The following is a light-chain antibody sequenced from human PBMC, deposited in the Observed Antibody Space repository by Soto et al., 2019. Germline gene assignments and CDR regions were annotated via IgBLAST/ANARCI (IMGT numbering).Light chain of an antibody. CDR1: SSNIGSNY. CDR3: AAWDDSLSAVV. J-gene: IGLJ2*01. Sequence: QSVLTQPPSASGAPGQRVTISCSGSSSNIGSNYVYWYQQLPGTAPKLLIYRNNQRPSGVPDRFSGSKSGTSASLAISGLRSEDEADYYCAAWDDSLSAVVFGGGTKVTVI. CDR2: RNN. V-gene: IGLV1-47*01.